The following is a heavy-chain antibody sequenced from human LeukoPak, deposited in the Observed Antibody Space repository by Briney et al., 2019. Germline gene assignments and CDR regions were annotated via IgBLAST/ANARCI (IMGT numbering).Heavy chain of an antibody. V-gene: IGHV3-7*01. CDR2: IKQDGNEK. D-gene: IGHD4-17*01. J-gene: IGHJ4*02. Sequence: GGSLRLSCAASGFTFSSYEMNWVCQAPGKGLEWVANIKQDGNEKYYVDSVKGRFTISRDNAKNSLYLQMNSLRAEDTAVYYCVRMGRYGDYDYWGQGTLVTVSS. CDR1: GFTFSSYE. CDR3: VRMGRYGDYDY.